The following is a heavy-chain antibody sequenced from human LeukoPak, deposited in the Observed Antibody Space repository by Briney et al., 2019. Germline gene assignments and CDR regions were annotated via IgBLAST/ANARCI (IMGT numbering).Heavy chain of an antibody. J-gene: IGHJ4*02. Sequence: SETLSLTCAVYGGSFSGYYWSWFRQPPGKGLEWIGEINHSGSTNYNPSLKSRVTISVDTSKNQFSLKLSSVTAADTAVYYCARGQLGSGFDYWGQGTLVTVSS. CDR3: ARGQLGSGFDY. D-gene: IGHD6-13*01. CDR1: GGSFSGYY. CDR2: INHSGST. V-gene: IGHV4-34*01.